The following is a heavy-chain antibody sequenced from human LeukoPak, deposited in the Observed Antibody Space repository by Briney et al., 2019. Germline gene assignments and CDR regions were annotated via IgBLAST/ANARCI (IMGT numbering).Heavy chain of an antibody. D-gene: IGHD3-10*01. CDR2: ISYDGSNT. J-gene: IGHJ4*02. V-gene: IGHV3-30-3*01. Sequence: PGRSLRLSCAASGFTFSSYAMHWVRQAPGKGLEWVAVISYDGSNTYYADSVRGRFTISRDNSKNTLYLQMNSLRAEDTAVYYCAKGQGSEIYKYYFDYWGQGALVTVSS. CDR1: GFTFSSYA. CDR3: AKGQGSEIYKYYFDY.